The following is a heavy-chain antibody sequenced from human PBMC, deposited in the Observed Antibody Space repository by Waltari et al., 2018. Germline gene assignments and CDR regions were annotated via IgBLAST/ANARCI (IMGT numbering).Heavy chain of an antibody. CDR2: INAGNGNT. Sequence: QVQLVQSGAEVKKPGALVKVSCKAYGYTFTSYGMHWVRQAPGQRLEWTGWINAGNGNTKYSQKFQGRGTMTRDTAASTAYMELSSLRSEDTAVYYCARDRFYGDYAFDYWGQGTLVTVSS. V-gene: IGHV1-3*01. D-gene: IGHD4-17*01. CDR1: GYTFTSYG. CDR3: ARDRFYGDYAFDY. J-gene: IGHJ4*02.